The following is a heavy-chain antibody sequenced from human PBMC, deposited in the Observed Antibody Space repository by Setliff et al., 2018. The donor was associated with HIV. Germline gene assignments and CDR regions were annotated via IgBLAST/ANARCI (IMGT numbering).Heavy chain of an antibody. CDR2: IYHNGIT. Sequence: SETLSLTCTVSGGSISSDDYYWNWIRQPPGKGLEWIGSIYHNGITYYNPSLKSRVTISVDTSKNQFSLNLNSVTAADTAVYYCARLGAEDFSDYDWVDYWGQGTLVTVSS. CDR3: ARLGAEDFSDYDWVDY. V-gene: IGHV4-39*07. CDR1: GGSISSDDYY. D-gene: IGHD5-12*01. J-gene: IGHJ4*02.